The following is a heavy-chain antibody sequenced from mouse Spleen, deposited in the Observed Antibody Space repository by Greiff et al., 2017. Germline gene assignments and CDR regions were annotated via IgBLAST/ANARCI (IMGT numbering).Heavy chain of an antibody. D-gene: IGHD4-1*01. CDR3: ARRGNWDFDY. J-gene: IGHJ2*01. Sequence: VKLVESGAELVKPGASVKMSCKASGYTFTSYWITWVKQRPGQGLEWIGDIYPGSGSTNYNEKFKSKATLTVDTSSSTAYMQLSSLTSEDSAVYYCARRGNWDFDYWGQGTTLTVSS. V-gene: IGHV1-55*01. CDR1: GYTFTSYW. CDR2: IYPGSGST.